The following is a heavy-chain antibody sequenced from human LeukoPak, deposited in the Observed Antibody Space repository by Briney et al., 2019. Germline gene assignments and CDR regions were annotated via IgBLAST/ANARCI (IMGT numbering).Heavy chain of an antibody. V-gene: IGHV5-51*01. CDR2: IYPGDSDT. J-gene: IGHJ4*02. D-gene: IGHD6-13*01. CDR1: GYSFTSYW. CDR3: ARTDSSSWYEYYFDY. Sequence: GESLKISCKGSGYSFTSYWIGWVRQMPGKGLEWMGIIYPGDSDTRYSPSFQGQVTISADKSISTAYLQWSSLKASDTAMYYCARTDSSSWYEYYFDYWGQGALVTVSS.